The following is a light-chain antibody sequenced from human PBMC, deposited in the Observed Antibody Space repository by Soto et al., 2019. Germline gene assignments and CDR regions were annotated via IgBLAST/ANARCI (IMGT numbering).Light chain of an antibody. CDR1: SSDVGGYKY. CDR2: DVT. J-gene: IGLJ1*01. V-gene: IGLV2-14*01. CDR3: SSYTSFKTLV. Sequence: QSALTQPASVSESPGQSITISCTGSSSDVGGYKYVSWYQQHPDKAPKLLIYDVTNRPSGVSNRFSGSKSGYTASLTISGLQSGDEADYYCSSYTSFKTLVFGTGTKVTVL.